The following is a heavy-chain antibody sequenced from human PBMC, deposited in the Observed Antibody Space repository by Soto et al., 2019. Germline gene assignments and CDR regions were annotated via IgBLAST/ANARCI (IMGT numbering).Heavy chain of an antibody. Sequence: ASVKVSCKASGYTFTTYGISWVRQAPGQGLEWMGWISAYSGSTKFAQKLQGRVTMTTDTSTTTAYMELRSLTSDDTAVYYCAREFTKSSSWPYYFDYWGQGTLVTVLL. D-gene: IGHD6-13*01. V-gene: IGHV1-18*01. CDR2: ISAYSGST. J-gene: IGHJ4*02. CDR1: GYTFTTYG. CDR3: AREFTKSSSWPYYFDY.